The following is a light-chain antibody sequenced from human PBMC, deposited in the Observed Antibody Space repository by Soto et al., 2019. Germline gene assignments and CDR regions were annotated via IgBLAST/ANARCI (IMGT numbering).Light chain of an antibody. J-gene: IGKJ1*01. Sequence: IVVTQSPSTLSLSPGERATLSCRASQSVSSYLAWYQQKPGQAPRLLIYDASNRATGIPARFSGSGSGTDFTLTISSLEPEDFAVYYCQQRSNWPLPFGQGTKVDI. CDR3: QQRSNWPLP. V-gene: IGKV3-11*01. CDR2: DAS. CDR1: QSVSSY.